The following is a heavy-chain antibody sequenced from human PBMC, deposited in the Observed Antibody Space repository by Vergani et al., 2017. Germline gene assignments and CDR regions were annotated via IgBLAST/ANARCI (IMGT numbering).Heavy chain of an antibody. D-gene: IGHD2-2*01. Sequence: QVQLQEPGPGLVKPLQTLSLTCTVSSGSIRSRDDSWNWIRQPPGKGLEWIGNIYYDGNPSYNQSLKSRISVSVDTSRNQFSLRLNSVTAADTAVYYCSRETRQYCTSTSCLYSFDIWGQGTMVTVSS. CDR2: IYYDGNP. CDR1: SGSIRSRDDS. CDR3: SRETRQYCTSTSCLYSFDI. V-gene: IGHV4-30-4*01. J-gene: IGHJ3*02.